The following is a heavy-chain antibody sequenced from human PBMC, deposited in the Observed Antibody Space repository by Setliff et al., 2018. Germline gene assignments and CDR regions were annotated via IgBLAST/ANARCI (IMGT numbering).Heavy chain of an antibody. Sequence: PGGSLRLSCAASGFTFSSYWMSWVRQAPGKGLEWVANIKQDGSERYYVDSVKGRFTISRDNEKNSLFLLMNSLRAEDTAVYYCAGGSGWLITNWGQGTLVTVSS. J-gene: IGHJ4*02. CDR3: AGGSGWLITN. V-gene: IGHV3-7*03. D-gene: IGHD5-12*01. CDR2: IKQDGSER. CDR1: GFTFSSYW.